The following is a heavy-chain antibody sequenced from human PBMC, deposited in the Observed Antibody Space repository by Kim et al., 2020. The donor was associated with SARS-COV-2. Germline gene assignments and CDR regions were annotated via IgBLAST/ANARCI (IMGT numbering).Heavy chain of an antibody. CDR3: AKDLPYDSSGYYDY. Sequence: DPRRGRFTISRDNSKNTLYLKMNSLGAEDTAVYYCAKDLPYDSSGYYDYWGQGTLVTVSS. D-gene: IGHD3-22*01. J-gene: IGHJ4*02. V-gene: IGHV3-23*01.